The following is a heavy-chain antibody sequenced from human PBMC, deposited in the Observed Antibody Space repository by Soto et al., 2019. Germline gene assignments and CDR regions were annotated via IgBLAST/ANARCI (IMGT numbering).Heavy chain of an antibody. D-gene: IGHD6-13*01. V-gene: IGHV4-30-2*01. Sequence: PSETLSLTCAVSGGSISSGGYSWSWIRQPPGKGLEWIGYIYHSGSTYYNPSLKSRLTISVDRSKNQFTLQLTSVTAEDTAVYYCATSYGNAWYTYWGQGTQVTVSS. CDR3: ATSYGNAWYTY. CDR1: GGSISSGGYS. J-gene: IGHJ4*02. CDR2: IYHSGST.